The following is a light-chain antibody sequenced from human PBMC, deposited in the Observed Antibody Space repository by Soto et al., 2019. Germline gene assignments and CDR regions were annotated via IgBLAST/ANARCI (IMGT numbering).Light chain of an antibody. J-gene: IGLJ1*01. CDR3: SSYTSTSTLEV. Sequence: QSALTQPASVSGSPGQSIPISCTGTSSDVGGYNYVSWYQQHPGKAPKLMICDVSNRPSGVSNRFSGSKSGNTASLTISGLQAEDEADYYCSSYTSTSTLEVFGTGTKVTVL. CDR1: SSDVGGYNY. CDR2: DVS. V-gene: IGLV2-14*03.